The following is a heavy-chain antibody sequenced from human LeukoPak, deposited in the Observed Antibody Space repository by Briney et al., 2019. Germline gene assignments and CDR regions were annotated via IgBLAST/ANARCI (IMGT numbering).Heavy chain of an antibody. CDR2: IKQDGSEK. J-gene: IGHJ4*02. V-gene: IGHV3-7*01. D-gene: IGHD3-3*01. CDR1: GFTFSSYW. Sequence: PGGSLRLSCAASGFTFSSYWMNWVRQAPGKGLEWVANIKQDGSEKYYVDSVKGRFTISRDNAKNSLYLQMNSLRAEDTAVYYCARGIFGVAATYYFDYWGQGTLVTVSS. CDR3: ARGIFGVAATYYFDY.